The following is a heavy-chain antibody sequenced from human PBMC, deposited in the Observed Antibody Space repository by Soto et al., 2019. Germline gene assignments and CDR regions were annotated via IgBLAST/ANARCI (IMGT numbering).Heavy chain of an antibody. Sequence: GGSLRLSCAASGFTFSSYSMNWVRQAPGKGLEWVSYISSSSSTIYYADSVKGRFTISRDNAKNSLHLQMNSLRVEDTAVYYCAREADRFDFWSGYLWGQGTLVTVS. J-gene: IGHJ5*02. CDR2: ISSSSSTI. D-gene: IGHD3-3*01. CDR3: AREADRFDFWSGYL. CDR1: GFTFSSYS. V-gene: IGHV3-48*01.